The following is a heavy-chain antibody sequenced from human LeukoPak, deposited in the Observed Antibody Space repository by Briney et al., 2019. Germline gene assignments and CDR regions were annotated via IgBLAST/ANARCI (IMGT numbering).Heavy chain of an antibody. D-gene: IGHD3-16*01. CDR1: GFTFSSYG. Sequence: GGSLRLSCAASGFTFSSYGMHWVRQAPGKGLEWVAVISYDGSKKYYADSVKGRFTISRDNSKNTLYLQMNSLRAEDTAVCYCAKVFQIGDRHYFDYWGQGTRVTVSS. CDR2: ISYDGSKK. CDR3: AKVFQIGDRHYFDY. J-gene: IGHJ4*02. V-gene: IGHV3-30*18.